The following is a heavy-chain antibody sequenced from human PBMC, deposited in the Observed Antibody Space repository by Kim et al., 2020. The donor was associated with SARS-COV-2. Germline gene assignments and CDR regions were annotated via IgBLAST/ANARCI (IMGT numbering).Heavy chain of an antibody. Sequence: SVKVSCKASGGTFSSYAISWVRQAPGQGLEWMGRIIPILGIANYAQKFQGRVTITADKSTSTAYMELSSLRSEDTAVYYCARDYDILTGYYNSYYYGMDVWGQGTTVTVSS. CDR3: ARDYDILTGYYNSYYYGMDV. CDR1: GGTFSSYA. D-gene: IGHD3-9*01. J-gene: IGHJ6*02. CDR2: IIPILGIA. V-gene: IGHV1-69*04.